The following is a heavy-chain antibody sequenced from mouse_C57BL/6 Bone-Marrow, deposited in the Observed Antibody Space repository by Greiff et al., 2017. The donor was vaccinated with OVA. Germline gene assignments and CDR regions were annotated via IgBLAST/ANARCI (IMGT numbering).Heavy chain of an antibody. CDR3: ASWDDYYAWFAC. D-gene: IGHD2-3*01. CDR2: IDPSDSYT. Sequence: QVQLQQPGAELVMPGASVKLSCKASGYTFTSYWMHWVKQRPGQGLEWIGDIDPSDSYTNYNQKFKGKSTLTVDKSSSTAYMQLSSLTSDDSAVYYCASWDDYYAWFACRGKGTLVTVSA. CDR1: GYTFTSYW. V-gene: IGHV1-69*01. J-gene: IGHJ3*01.